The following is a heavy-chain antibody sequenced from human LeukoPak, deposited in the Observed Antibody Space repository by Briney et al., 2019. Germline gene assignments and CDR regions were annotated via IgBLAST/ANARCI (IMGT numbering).Heavy chain of an antibody. J-gene: IGHJ4*02. Sequence: QPGGSLRLSCAASGFTFSHYWMSWVRQAPGKGLEWVATIKPDGSYNDYVDSVKGRFTISRDSAKNSLYLQMSSLRAEDTAVYYCANEMNWSFDYWGQGTLVTVSS. D-gene: IGHD1-1*01. CDR3: ANEMNWSFDY. CDR2: IKPDGSYN. CDR1: GFTFSHYW. V-gene: IGHV3-7*02.